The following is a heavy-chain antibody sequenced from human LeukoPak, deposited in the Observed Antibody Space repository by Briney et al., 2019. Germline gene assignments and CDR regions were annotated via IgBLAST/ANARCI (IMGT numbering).Heavy chain of an antibody. J-gene: IGHJ4*02. D-gene: IGHD3-10*01. CDR3: ARDSGERGSGSYLIAY. V-gene: IGHV3-11*04. CDR2: ISGSGHDI. CDR1: GFTFSDSY. Sequence: PGGSLRLSCAASGFTFSDSYMTWVRQAPGKGVEGVAYISGSGHDINYSDSVKGRFTISRDNAKNSLYLQMSSLRVEDTAVYYCARDSGERGSGSYLIAYWGQGTLVTVSS.